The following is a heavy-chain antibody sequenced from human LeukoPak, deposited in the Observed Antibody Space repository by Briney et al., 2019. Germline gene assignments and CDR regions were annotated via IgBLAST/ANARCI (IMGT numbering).Heavy chain of an antibody. CDR3: AREIVVVPAATYTWFDP. CDR1: GGSISSHY. J-gene: IGHJ5*02. D-gene: IGHD2-2*01. V-gene: IGHV4-59*11. CDR2: INYSGST. Sequence: SETLSLTCTVSGGSISSHYWSWIRQPPGKGLEWIGYINYSGSTNYNPSLKSRVTISVDTSKNQFSLKLSSVTAADTAVYYCAREIVVVPAATYTWFDPWGQGTLVTVSS.